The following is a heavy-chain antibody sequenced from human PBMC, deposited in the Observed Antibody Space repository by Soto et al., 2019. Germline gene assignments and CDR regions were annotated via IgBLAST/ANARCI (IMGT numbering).Heavy chain of an antibody. Sequence: PSETLSLTCTVSGGSISSYYWSWIRQPPGKGLEWIGYIYYSGSTNYNPSLKSRATISVDTSKNQFSLKLSSVTAADTAVYYCARAYSSSSSGDYWGQGTLVTVSS. J-gene: IGHJ4*02. V-gene: IGHV4-59*01. D-gene: IGHD6-6*01. CDR1: GGSISSYY. CDR3: ARAYSSSSSGDY. CDR2: IYYSGST.